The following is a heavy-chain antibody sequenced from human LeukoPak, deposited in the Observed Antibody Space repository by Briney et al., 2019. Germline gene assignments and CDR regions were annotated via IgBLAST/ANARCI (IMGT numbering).Heavy chain of an antibody. CDR2: IWYDGSNK. CDR3: ARTTRYEPPCSGGSCYATREYFQH. V-gene: IGHV3-33*01. J-gene: IGHJ1*01. Sequence: GGSLRPSCAASGFTFRSYGMQWVGQAPGKGLEWVAGIWYDGSNKYYAASVKGRFTISRDNSKNTLYLQMNSLRAEDTAVYYCARTTRYEPPCSGGSCYATREYFQHWGQGTLVTVSS. D-gene: IGHD2-15*01. CDR1: GFTFRSYG.